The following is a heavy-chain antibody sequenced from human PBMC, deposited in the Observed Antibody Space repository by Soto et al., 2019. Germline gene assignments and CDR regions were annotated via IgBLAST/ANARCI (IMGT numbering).Heavy chain of an antibody. CDR2: IYHSGRT. CDR1: GGSISSGGYS. Sequence: QLQLHESGSGLVKPSQTLSLTCAVSGGSISSGGYSWSGIRQPPGKGLECIGYIYHSGRTYYNPALTSRVTISVDRSKNQFSLKLSTVTAADTAVYYCARVPLPWGEGTLVAVSP. J-gene: IGHJ5*02. CDR3: ARVPLP. V-gene: IGHV4-30-2*01.